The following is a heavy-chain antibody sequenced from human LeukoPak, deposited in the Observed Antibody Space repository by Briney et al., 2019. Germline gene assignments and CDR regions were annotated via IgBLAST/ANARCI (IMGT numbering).Heavy chain of an antibody. D-gene: IGHD1-26*01. V-gene: IGHV3-53*01. CDR1: GFTVSSNY. CDR3: AKLKGFLGAAYDY. Sequence: QTGGSLRLSCAASGFTVSSNYMTWVRQAPGKGLEWVSITYSGGTTYYADSVKGRFTISRDNSKNTLYLQMNSLRAEDTAVYYCAKLKGFLGAAYDYWGQGTLVTVSS. CDR2: TYSGGTT. J-gene: IGHJ4*02.